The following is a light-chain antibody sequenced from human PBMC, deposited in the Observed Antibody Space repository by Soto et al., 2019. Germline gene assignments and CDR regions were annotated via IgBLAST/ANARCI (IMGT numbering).Light chain of an antibody. CDR3: QQYNSYSGYT. V-gene: IGKV1-5*01. Sequence: DIQMTQSPSTLSASVGDRVTITCRASQSIGRWLAWYQQKPGKAPKFLIYDASSLESGVPSRFGGSGSGTEFTLTISSLQPDDFATYYCQQYNSYSGYTFGQGTKLEIK. J-gene: IGKJ2*01. CDR2: DAS. CDR1: QSIGRW.